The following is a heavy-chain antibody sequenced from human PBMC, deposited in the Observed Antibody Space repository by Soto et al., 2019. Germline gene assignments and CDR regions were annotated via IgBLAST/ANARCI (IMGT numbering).Heavy chain of an antibody. CDR3: AKGDLARMVLAFDI. J-gene: IGHJ3*02. Sequence: SCAASGFTFRSYAMSWVRQAPGKGLEWVSAISGSGGSTYYADSVKGRFTISRDNSKNTLYLQMNSLRAEDTAVYYCAKGDLARMVLAFDIWGQGTMVTVSS. V-gene: IGHV3-23*01. CDR2: ISGSGGST. D-gene: IGHD3-10*01. CDR1: GFTFRSYA.